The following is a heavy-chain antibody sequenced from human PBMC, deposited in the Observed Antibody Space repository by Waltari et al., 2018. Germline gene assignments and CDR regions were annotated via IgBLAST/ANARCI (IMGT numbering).Heavy chain of an antibody. D-gene: IGHD3-22*01. CDR2: IIPILGIA. Sequence: QVQLVQSGAEVKKPGSSVTVSCKASGGTFSSSAISWVRQAPGQGLEWMGRIIPILGIANYAQKFQGRVTITADKSTSTAYMELSSLRSEDTAVYYCAREYYYDSSSSDAFDIWGQGTMVTVSS. CDR3: AREYYYDSSSSDAFDI. CDR1: GGTFSSSA. J-gene: IGHJ3*02. V-gene: IGHV1-69*04.